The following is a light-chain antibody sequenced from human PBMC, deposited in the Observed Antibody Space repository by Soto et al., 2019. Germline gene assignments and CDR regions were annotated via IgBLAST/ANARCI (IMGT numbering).Light chain of an antibody. Sequence: DVVMTQSPLSLPVTPGEPASISCISIHILLHSNGYNYLDWYLQKPGQSPQLLIYLGSNRASGVPDRFSGSGSGTDFTLKISRVQTEDVGVYYCMQSLQTPPTFGQGTKVDIK. CDR2: LGS. CDR3: MQSLQTPPT. V-gene: IGKV2-28*01. J-gene: IGKJ1*01. CDR1: HILLHSNGYNY.